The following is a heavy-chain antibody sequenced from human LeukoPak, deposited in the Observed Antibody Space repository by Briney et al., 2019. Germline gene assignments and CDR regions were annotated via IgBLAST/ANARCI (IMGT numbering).Heavy chain of an antibody. D-gene: IGHD3-22*01. CDR1: GFTVTNYG. CDR3: VRGDSREN. CDR2: INGRGDET. V-gene: IGHV3-23*01. J-gene: IGHJ4*02. Sequence: GGSLRLSCAASGFTVTNYGMVWVRQAPGKGLEWVSSINGRGDETHHADSVKGRFTISRDNSKNTLYLQMNSLRAEDTAVYYCVRGDSRENWGQGTLVTVSS.